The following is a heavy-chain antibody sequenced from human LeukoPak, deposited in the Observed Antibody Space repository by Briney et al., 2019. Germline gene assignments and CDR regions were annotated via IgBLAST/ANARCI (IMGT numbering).Heavy chain of an antibody. V-gene: IGHV3-21*04. D-gene: IGHD3-9*01. Sequence: GGSLRLSCAASGFTFSSYSMNWVRQAPGKGLEWVSSVSSSSSYIYYADSVKGRFTISRDNSKNTPYLQMNSLRAEDTAVYYCAKGQANYDILTGYYFFDYWGQGTLVTVSS. CDR3: AKGQANYDILTGYYFFDY. CDR2: VSSSSSYI. J-gene: IGHJ4*02. CDR1: GFTFSSYS.